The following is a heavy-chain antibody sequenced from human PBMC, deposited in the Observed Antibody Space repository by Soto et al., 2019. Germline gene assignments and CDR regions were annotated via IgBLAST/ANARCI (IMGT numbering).Heavy chain of an antibody. V-gene: IGHV4-39*01. CDR1: GGSISTSAYY. D-gene: IGHD1-26*01. Sequence: SETLSLTCTVSGGSISTSAYYWGWIRQPPGKGLVWIGTIYYSGTSYHNPSLKSRVTISVDTSKNQFSLKLSSVTAADTAVYYCVRLRPSGGSYSDYYYGMDVWGQGTTVTVSS. CDR2: IYYSGTS. CDR3: VRLRPSGGSYSDYYYGMDV. J-gene: IGHJ6*02.